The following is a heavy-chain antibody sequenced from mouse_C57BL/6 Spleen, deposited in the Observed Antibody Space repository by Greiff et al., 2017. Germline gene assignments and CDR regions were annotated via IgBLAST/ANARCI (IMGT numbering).Heavy chain of an antibody. CDR2: ISSGSSTI. CDR3: ATYYFYSSSYYYAMDY. CDR1: GFTFSDYG. D-gene: IGHD1-1*01. V-gene: IGHV5-17*01. Sequence: EVQLVESGGGLVKPGGSLKLSCAASGFTFSDYGMHWVRQAPEKGLEWVAYISSGSSTIYYADTVKGQYTISRDNSKNTLFLQMTSLRSEDTAMYYCATYYFYSSSYYYAMDYWGQGTSVTVSS. J-gene: IGHJ4*01.